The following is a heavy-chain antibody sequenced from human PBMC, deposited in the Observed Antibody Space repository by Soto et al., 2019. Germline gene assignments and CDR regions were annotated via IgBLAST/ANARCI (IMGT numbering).Heavy chain of an antibody. V-gene: IGHV3-53*04. CDR3: ARGSYSGSYSEYFQH. J-gene: IGHJ1*01. D-gene: IGHD1-26*01. CDR1: GFTVSSNY. Sequence: EVQLVESGGGLVQPGGSLRLSCAASGFTVSSNYMSWVRQAPGKGLEWVSVIYSGGSTYYADSVKGRFTISRHNSKNTLYLQMNSLRAEDTAVYYCARGSYSGSYSEYFQHWGQGTLVTVSS. CDR2: IYSGGST.